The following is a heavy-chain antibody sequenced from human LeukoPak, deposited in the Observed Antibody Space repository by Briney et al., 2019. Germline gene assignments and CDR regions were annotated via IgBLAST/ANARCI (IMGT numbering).Heavy chain of an antibody. CDR3: ARDLSERYSIDY. V-gene: IGHV3-30-3*01. CDR2: ISYDGGDK. D-gene: IGHD1-14*01. J-gene: IGHJ4*02. CDR1: GFTFSSYA. Sequence: PGGSLRLSCAASGFTFSSYAIHWVRQAPGKGLEWVAFISYDGGDKRYAESVKGRITISRDNSGKTLYLQMHSLGPEDTAIYYCARDLSERYSIDYWGQGTLVTVSS.